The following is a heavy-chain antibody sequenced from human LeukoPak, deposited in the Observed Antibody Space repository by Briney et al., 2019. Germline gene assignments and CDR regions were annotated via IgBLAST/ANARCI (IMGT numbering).Heavy chain of an antibody. J-gene: IGHJ3*02. CDR3: ARVVIATRFGDAFDI. Sequence: SETLSLTCTVSGGSISSGSYYWSWIRQPAGKGLEWIGRIYTSGSTNYNPSLKSRVTISVDTSKNQFSLKLSSVTAADTAVYYCARVVIATRFGDAFDIWGQGTMVTVSS. D-gene: IGHD2-21*01. V-gene: IGHV4-61*02. CDR1: GGSISSGSYY. CDR2: IYTSGST.